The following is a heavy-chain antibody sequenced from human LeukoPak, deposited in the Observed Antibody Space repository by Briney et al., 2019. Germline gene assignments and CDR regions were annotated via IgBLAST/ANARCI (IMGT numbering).Heavy chain of an antibody. CDR2: IYTSGST. V-gene: IGHV4-61*02. J-gene: IGHJ4*02. CDR3: VLAARPKKLDY. CDR1: GGSISSGSYY. D-gene: IGHD6-6*01. Sequence: SETLSLTCTVSGGSISSGSYYWSWIRQPAGKGLEWIGRIYTSGSTNYNPSLKSRVTISVDTSKNQFSLKLSSVTAADTAVYYCVLAARPKKLDYWGQGTLVTVSS.